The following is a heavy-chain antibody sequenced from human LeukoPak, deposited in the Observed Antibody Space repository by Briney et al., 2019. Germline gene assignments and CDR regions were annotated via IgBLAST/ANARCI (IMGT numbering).Heavy chain of an antibody. Sequence: GGSLRLSCAASGFSFSNYGMNWVRQAPGKGLEWVSGISGSGISTYYADSVKGRFTISRDNSKNTLYLQINSLRVEDTAVYYCAKSWNYYDSSGDDALDIWGQGTMVTVSS. CDR2: ISGSGIST. CDR1: GFSFSNYG. CDR3: AKSWNYYDSSGDDALDI. J-gene: IGHJ3*02. V-gene: IGHV3-23*01. D-gene: IGHD3-22*01.